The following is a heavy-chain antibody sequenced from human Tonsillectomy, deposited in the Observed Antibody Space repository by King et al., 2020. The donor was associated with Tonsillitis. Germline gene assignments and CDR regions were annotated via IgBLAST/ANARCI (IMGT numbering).Heavy chain of an antibody. Sequence: VQLVQSGAEVKKPGESLKISCKGYGYNFPTYWIGWLRQMPGKGLECMWVIYPGDSDTRYSPSSQGQVIISADKSINSAYLQWSSLKASDTAMYYCAGHRRQWLANDGFDIWGHGTMVTVSS. CDR3: AGHRRQWLANDGFDI. CDR1: GYNFPTYW. J-gene: IGHJ3*02. D-gene: IGHD6-19*01. V-gene: IGHV5-51*01. CDR2: IYPGDSDT.